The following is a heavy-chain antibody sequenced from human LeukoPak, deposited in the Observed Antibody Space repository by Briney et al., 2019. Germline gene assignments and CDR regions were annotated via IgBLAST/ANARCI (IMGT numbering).Heavy chain of an antibody. D-gene: IGHD3-10*01. Sequence: GGSLRLSCAASGFTFSNYWWSWVRQAPGKGPEWVGDINHGGSANYNVCSVRGRFTITRDNAKNSLYLQMNSLRAEDTAVYYCARDSLIQYGSGSYWGFDYWGQGILVTVSS. CDR3: ARDSLIQYGSGSYWGFDY. J-gene: IGHJ4*02. CDR1: GFTFSNYW. CDR2: INHGGSAN. V-gene: IGHV3-7*03.